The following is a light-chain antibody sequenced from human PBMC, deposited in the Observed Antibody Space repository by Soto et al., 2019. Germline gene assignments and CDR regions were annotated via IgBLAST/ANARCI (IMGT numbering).Light chain of an antibody. J-gene: IGKJ5*01. CDR3: QQRSNWPPIT. Sequence: DIVLTQSPGTLSLSPGERATLSCRASQSASSSYLAWYQQRPGQAPRLLIYGASSRATGIPDRFSGSGSGTDFTLTINSLEPEDFAVYYCQQRSNWPPITFGQGTRLRL. CDR1: QSASSSY. V-gene: IGKV3D-20*02. CDR2: GAS.